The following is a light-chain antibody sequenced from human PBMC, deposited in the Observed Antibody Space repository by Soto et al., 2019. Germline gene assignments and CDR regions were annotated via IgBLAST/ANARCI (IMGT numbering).Light chain of an antibody. CDR2: HVN. Sequence: QSVLTQPRSVSGSPGQSVTISCTGTSSNVGAYTFVSWYQQHPGKAPNLIIYHVNKRPSGVPDRFSGSKSGNTASLTISGLQAEDESDYYCSAYGGNADVVFGGWTKLTVL. J-gene: IGLJ2*01. V-gene: IGLV2-11*01. CDR3: SAYGGNADVV. CDR1: SSNVGAYTF.